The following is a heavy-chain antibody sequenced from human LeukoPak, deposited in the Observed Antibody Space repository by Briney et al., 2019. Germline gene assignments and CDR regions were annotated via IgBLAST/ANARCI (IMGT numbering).Heavy chain of an antibody. CDR1: GGSISSSSYY. V-gene: IGHV4-39*07. J-gene: IGHJ4*02. CDR2: IYYSGST. Sequence: PSETLSLTCTVSGGSISSSSYYWGWIRQPPGKGLEWIGSIYYSGSTYYNPSLKSRVTISVDTSKNQFSLKLSSVTAADTAVYYCARNDGKLWLFAYWGQGTLVTVSS. CDR3: ARNDGKLWLFAY. D-gene: IGHD3-10*01.